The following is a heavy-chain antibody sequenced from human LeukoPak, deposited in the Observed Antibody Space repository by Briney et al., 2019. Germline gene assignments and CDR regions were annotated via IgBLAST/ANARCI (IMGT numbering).Heavy chain of an antibody. CDR1: GFTFDDYA. J-gene: IGHJ3*02. V-gene: IGHV3-9*01. D-gene: IGHD1-1*01. CDR2: ISWNSGSI. CDR3: AKDIVYKWNENDAFDI. Sequence: PGRSLTLSCAASGFTFDDYAMHWVRQAPGKGLEWVSGISWNSGSICYADSVKGRFTIFRDNAKNSLYLQMNSLRAEDTALYYCAKDIVYKWNENDAFDIWGQGTMVTVSS.